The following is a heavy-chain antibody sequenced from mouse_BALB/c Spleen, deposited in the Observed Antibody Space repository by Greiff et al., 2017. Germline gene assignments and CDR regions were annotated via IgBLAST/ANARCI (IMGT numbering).Heavy chain of an antibody. D-gene: IGHD2-14*01. J-gene: IGHJ4*01. Sequence: EVKLMESGPGLVKPSQSLSLTCSVTGYSITSGYYWNWIRQFPGNKLEWMGYISYDGSNNYNPSLNNRISITRDTSKNQFFLKLNSVTTEDTATYYCARDRGYDEGYAMDYWGQGTSVTVSS. CDR3: ARDRGYDEGYAMDY. CDR1: GYSITSGYY. CDR2: ISYDGSN. V-gene: IGHV3-6*02.